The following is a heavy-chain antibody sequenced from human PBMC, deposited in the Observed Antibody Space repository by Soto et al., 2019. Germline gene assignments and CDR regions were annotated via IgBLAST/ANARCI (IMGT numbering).Heavy chain of an antibody. Sequence: EVQLVESGGGSVQPGGSLRLSCATSGFTLRNYWMVWVRQAPGKGLEWVANIKEDGGGKYFGDSVRGRFTVSRDNAKNSLYLQMNNLRAEDTAVYYCARDRYVYNSLDNWGQGTLVTVSS. J-gene: IGHJ4*02. D-gene: IGHD3-16*01. CDR3: ARDRYVYNSLDN. CDR2: IKEDGGGK. CDR1: GFTLRNYW. V-gene: IGHV3-7*01.